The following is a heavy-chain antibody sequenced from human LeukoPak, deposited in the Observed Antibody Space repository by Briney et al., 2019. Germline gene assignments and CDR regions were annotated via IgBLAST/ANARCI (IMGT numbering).Heavy chain of an antibody. D-gene: IGHD5-24*01. V-gene: IGHV4-59*01. CDR1: GGSISSYY. Sequence: SETLSLTCTVSGGSISSYYWSWIRQPPGKGLEWIGYMHYSGSTTYNPSLKSRVTISIDTSMNQFSLKLSSVTAADTAVYYCARGNGYNLYWGLGTLVTVSS. CDR3: ARGNGYNLY. J-gene: IGHJ4*02. CDR2: MHYSGST.